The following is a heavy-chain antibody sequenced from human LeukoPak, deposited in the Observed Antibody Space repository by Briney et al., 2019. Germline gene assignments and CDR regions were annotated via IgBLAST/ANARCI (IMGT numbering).Heavy chain of an antibody. D-gene: IGHD1-26*01. CDR2: VGGGIDI. J-gene: IGHJ4*02. Sequence: GRSLRLSCAASGFTFSSYSMNWVRQAPGEGLEWVSSVGGGIDIYYADSVKGRFTASRDDSMKTVYLQMNSLRAEDTAVYYCAKDATPHNGIWDNFDHWGQGTPVTVSS. CDR1: GFTFSSYS. V-gene: IGHV3-21*04. CDR3: AKDATPHNGIWDNFDH.